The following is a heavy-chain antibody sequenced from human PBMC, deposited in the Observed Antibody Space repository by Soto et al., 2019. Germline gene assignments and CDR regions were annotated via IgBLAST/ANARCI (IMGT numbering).Heavy chain of an antibody. CDR1: RGAISSGGYY. Sequence: SETVSLPCTVSRGAISSGGYYWSCLRQHPGKGLEWIGYIYYIGSTDYTPSLKSRVTISVDTSKNQFSLKLSSVTAADTAVYYCARARYDYVRDIQNQSYYYYGMDVWGQGTTVTVSS. J-gene: IGHJ6*02. V-gene: IGHV4-31*03. CDR2: IYYIGST. D-gene: IGHD3-16*01. CDR3: ARARYDYVRDIQNQSYYYYGMDV.